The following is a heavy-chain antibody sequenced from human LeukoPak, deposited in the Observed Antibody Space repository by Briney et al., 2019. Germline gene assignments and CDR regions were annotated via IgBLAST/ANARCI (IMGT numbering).Heavy chain of an antibody. V-gene: IGHV3-23*01. CDR1: DSTLSTLA. CDR2: ISEASRKT. Sequence: GGPLRLPWQPLDSTLSTLARHGVGRAPGKGRGGVSPISEASRKTYYADSVKGRFTISRDNSKNTLYLQMNGLRDEDTAVYYCVQEARRDGYKLAPVAEHWGQGTLVTVSS. D-gene: IGHD5-24*01. J-gene: IGHJ1*01. CDR3: VQEARRDGYKLAPVAEH.